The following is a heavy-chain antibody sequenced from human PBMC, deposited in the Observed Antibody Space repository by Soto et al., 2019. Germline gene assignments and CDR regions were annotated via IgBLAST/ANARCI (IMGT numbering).Heavy chain of an antibody. CDR1: GFSLSNARMG. J-gene: IGHJ5*02. D-gene: IGHD6-19*01. CDR3: ARIAVAGTIWFDP. V-gene: IGHV2-26*01. CDR2: IFSNDEQ. Sequence: QVTLKESGPMLVKPTETLTLTCTVSGFSLSNARMGVSWIRQPPGKALEWLAHIFSNDEQSYSTSLKSRPTVSTDTSKSKVLLTMTNMDPVDTATYYCARIAVAGTIWFDPWGQGTLVTVSS.